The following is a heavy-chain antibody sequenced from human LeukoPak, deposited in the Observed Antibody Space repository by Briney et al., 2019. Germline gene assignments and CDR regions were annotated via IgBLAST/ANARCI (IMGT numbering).Heavy chain of an antibody. CDR1: GFSFSGHW. J-gene: IGHJ4*02. D-gene: IGHD1-26*01. Sequence: GGSLRLSCTASGFSFSGHWMHWARQLPGKGLVWVSRISPTGSTTSYADSVKGRFTISRDNSKNTLYLQMNSLRAEDTAVYYCARAAPRHGAPFDYWGQGTLVTVSS. CDR2: ISPTGSTT. CDR3: ARAAPRHGAPFDY. V-gene: IGHV3-74*01.